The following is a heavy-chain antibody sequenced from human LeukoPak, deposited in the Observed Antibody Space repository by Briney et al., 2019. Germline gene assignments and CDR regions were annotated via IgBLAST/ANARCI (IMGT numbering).Heavy chain of an antibody. CDR3: ARESTMVRGVIIFRYFDY. J-gene: IGHJ4*02. Sequence: PSETLSLTCTVSGGSISSGSYYWSWIRQPAGKGLEWIGRIYTSGSTNYNPSLKSRVTISVDTSKNQFSLKLSSVTAADTAVYYCARESTMVRGVIIFRYFDYWGQGTLVTVSS. CDR2: IYTSGST. CDR1: GGSISSGSYY. V-gene: IGHV4-61*02. D-gene: IGHD3-10*01.